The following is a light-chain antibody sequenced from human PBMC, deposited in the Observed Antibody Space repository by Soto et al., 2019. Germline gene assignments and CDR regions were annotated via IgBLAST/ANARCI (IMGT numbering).Light chain of an antibody. CDR3: QQYNSCSRT. J-gene: IGKJ1*01. V-gene: IGKV1-5*01. CDR2: DAS. Sequence: DIQMTQSPSTLSASVGDRATITCRASQSISSWLAWYQQKPGKAPKLLIYDASSLESGVPSRFSGSGSGTEFTLTISSLQPDDFATYYCQQYNSCSRTFGQGTKVEIK. CDR1: QSISSW.